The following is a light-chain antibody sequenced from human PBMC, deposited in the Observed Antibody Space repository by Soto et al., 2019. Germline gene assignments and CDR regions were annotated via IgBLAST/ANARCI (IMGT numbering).Light chain of an antibody. CDR3: SSYAGSSDV. V-gene: IGLV2-8*01. J-gene: IGLJ1*01. Sequence: QSVLTQPPSASGSPGQSVTISCTGTSSVVGGYNYVSWYQQHPGKAPKLMLYEVSKRPSGVPDRFSGSKSGNTSSLTVSGLQAEDEADYYCSSYAGSSDVFGTGTKLTVL. CDR1: SSVVGGYNY. CDR2: EVS.